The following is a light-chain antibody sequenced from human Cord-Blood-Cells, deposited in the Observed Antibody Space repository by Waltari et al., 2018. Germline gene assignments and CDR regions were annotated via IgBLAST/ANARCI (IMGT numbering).Light chain of an antibody. CDR3: AAWYDSLNGVV. CDR1: ISNIGSNT. Sequence: QSVLTQPPSASGTPGQRVTISCSGSISNIGSNTVNWYQQLPVTAPKLLIYSNNQRPSGVPDRFSVSKSGASASLAISGLQSEDEADYYCAAWYDSLNGVVFGGGTKLTVL. CDR2: SNN. V-gene: IGLV1-44*01. J-gene: IGLJ2*01.